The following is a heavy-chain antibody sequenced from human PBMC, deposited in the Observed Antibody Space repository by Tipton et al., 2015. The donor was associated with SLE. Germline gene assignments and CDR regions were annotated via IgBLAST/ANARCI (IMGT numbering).Heavy chain of an antibody. CDR2: ISSSSYT. J-gene: IGHJ4*02. CDR1: GFTFSDFY. V-gene: IGHV3-11*05. CDR3: ARGGSGTSFDY. D-gene: IGHD6-25*01. Sequence: SLRLSCAASGFTFSDFYMSWIRQAPGKGLEWVSYISSSSYTNYADSVKGRFTISRDNAKNSLCLQMNSLRAEDTAVYYCARGGSGTSFDYWGQGTLVTVSS.